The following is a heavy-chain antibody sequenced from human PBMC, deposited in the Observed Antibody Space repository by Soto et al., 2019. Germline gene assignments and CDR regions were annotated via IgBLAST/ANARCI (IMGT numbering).Heavy chain of an antibody. CDR3: ARVDYGYFDY. D-gene: IGHD4-17*01. J-gene: IGHJ4*02. Sequence: SETLSLTCTVSGGSISSGGYYWSWIRQHPGKGLEWIGYIYYSGSTYYNPSLKSRVTISVDTSKNQFSLKLSSVTAADTAVYYCARVDYGYFDYWGQGTLVTVSS. CDR2: IYYSGST. V-gene: IGHV4-31*03. CDR1: GGSISSGGYY.